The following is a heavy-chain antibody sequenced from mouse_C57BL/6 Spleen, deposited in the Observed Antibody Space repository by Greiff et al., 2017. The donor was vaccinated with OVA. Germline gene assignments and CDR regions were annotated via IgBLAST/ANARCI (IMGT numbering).Heavy chain of an antibody. D-gene: IGHD3-2*02. CDR2: IDPSDSYT. Sequence: QVQLKQPGAELVMPGASVKLSCKASGYTFTSYWMHWVKQRPGQGLEWIGEIDPSDSYTNYNQKFKGKSTLTVDKSSSTAYMQLSSLTSEDSAVYYCARPYSSGYGFAYGGQGTLVTVSA. CDR3: ARPYSSGYGFAY. J-gene: IGHJ3*01. CDR1: GYTFTSYW. V-gene: IGHV1-69*01.